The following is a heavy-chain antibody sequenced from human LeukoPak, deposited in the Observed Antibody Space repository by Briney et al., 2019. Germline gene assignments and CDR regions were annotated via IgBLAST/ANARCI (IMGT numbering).Heavy chain of an antibody. CDR3: ARDQYDTWSRRGNFDS. CDR1: GFTFGKYW. CDR2: IKLDGSEK. D-gene: IGHD3-3*01. V-gene: IGHV3-7*03. J-gene: IGHJ4*02. Sequence: GGSLRLSCVTSGFTFGKYWMSWVRQAPGKGLEWVANIKLDGSEKNYVDSVKGRFTISRDNTKNSLYLQMNSLRAEDTAVFYCARDQYDTWSRRGNFDSWGQGTLVIVSS.